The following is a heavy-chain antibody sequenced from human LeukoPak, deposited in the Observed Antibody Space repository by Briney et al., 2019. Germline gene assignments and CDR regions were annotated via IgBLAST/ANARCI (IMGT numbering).Heavy chain of an antibody. J-gene: IGHJ4*02. D-gene: IGHD1-26*01. CDR1: GFIFSSYA. V-gene: IGHV3-30*04. Sequence: GGSLRLSCAASGFIFSSYAMHWVRQAPGKGLEWVAVISYDGSNKYYVDSVKGRFTISRDNSKNTLYLQMNSLRAEDTAVYYCAREPIVGATHFDYWGQGTLVTVSS. CDR2: ISYDGSNK. CDR3: AREPIVGATHFDY.